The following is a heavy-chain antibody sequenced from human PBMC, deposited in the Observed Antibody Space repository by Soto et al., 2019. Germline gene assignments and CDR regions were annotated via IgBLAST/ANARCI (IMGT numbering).Heavy chain of an antibody. CDR3: VRQGIDYLHGLVDV. CDR2: VYYTGDT. D-gene: IGHD4-17*01. CDR1: SGPDRSHN. J-gene: IGHJ6*02. Sequence: QVQLQQSGPRLVKPSETLSLTCTVSSGPDRSHNWGWIRQPPGRGLEWIGYVYYTGDTAYNPSLRGRVTTSADTSTNDISLTLNSATAADTAVYYCVRQGIDYLHGLVDVWGQGTTVSVSS. V-gene: IGHV4-59*08.